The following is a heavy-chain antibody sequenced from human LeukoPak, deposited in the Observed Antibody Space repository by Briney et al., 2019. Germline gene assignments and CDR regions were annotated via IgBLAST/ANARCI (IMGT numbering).Heavy chain of an antibody. CDR2: INPNSGGS. J-gene: IGHJ6*02. V-gene: IGHV1-2*02. CDR3: ARMDCSGGSCYHYYYGMDV. D-gene: IGHD2-15*01. CDR1: GYTXTGYY. Sequence: ASVKVSCKASGYTXTGYYIHWVRQAPGQGLEWMGWINPNSGGSYYAQKFQGRVTMTRDTSITTVYMELSRLRSGDAAVYYCARMDCSGGSCYHYYYGMDVWGQGTTVTVSS.